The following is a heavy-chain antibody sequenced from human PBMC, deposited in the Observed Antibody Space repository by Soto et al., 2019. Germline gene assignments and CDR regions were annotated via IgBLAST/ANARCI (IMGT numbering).Heavy chain of an antibody. J-gene: IGHJ6*02. CDR2: IYHSGST. CDR1: GGSISSSNW. Sequence: SETLSLTCAVSGGSISSSNWWSWVRQPPGKGLEWIGEIYHSGSTNYNPSLKSRVTISVDKSKNQFSLKLSSVTAADTAVYYCARVLETIVGSYYYGMDVWGQGTTVTVSS. D-gene: IGHD2-15*01. CDR3: ARVLETIVGSYYYGMDV. V-gene: IGHV4-4*02.